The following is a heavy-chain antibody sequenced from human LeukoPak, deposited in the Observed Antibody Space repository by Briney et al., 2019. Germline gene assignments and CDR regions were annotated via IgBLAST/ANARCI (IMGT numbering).Heavy chain of an antibody. V-gene: IGHV3-9*01. CDR2: VTWNSGKI. D-gene: IGHD3-16*01. J-gene: IGHJ6*02. Sequence: PGGSLRLSCAASGFRLDGFAMHWVRHAPGKGLEWVAGVTWNSGKIEYGDSVEGRFIISRDNAKRSLYLEMNSLRPGDTALYYCAKDVGLGNYYGMDVWGQGTMVTVSS. CDR1: GFRLDGFA. CDR3: AKDVGLGNYYGMDV.